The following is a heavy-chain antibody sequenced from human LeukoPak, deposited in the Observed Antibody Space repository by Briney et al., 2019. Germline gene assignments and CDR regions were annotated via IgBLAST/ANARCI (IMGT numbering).Heavy chain of an antibody. CDR2: ISSSGSTI. J-gene: IGHJ4*02. Sequence: GSLRLSSAASGFTFCSYEMNWVRQAPGKGLEWVSYISSSGSTIYYADSVKGRFTISRDNSKNTLYLQMNSLRAEDTAVYCCVRDFMPDIMVRGVSYWGQRTLVTVSS. D-gene: IGHD3-10*01. CDR3: VRDFMPDIMVRGVSY. V-gene: IGHV3-48*03. CDR1: GFTFCSYE.